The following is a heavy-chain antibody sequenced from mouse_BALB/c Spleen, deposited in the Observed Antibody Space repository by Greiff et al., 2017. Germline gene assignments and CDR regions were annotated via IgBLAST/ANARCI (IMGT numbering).Heavy chain of an antibody. Sequence: DVMLVESGGGLVQPGGSRKLSCAASGFTFSDYGMAWVRQAPGKGPEWIAFISNLAYSIYYIDTVTGRFTISRENAKNTLYLEMSSLRSEDTAIYYCARGGINWYFDVWGAGTTVTVSS. J-gene: IGHJ1*01. CDR1: GFTFSDYG. CDR2: ISNLAYSI. CDR3: ARGGINWYFDV. D-gene: IGHD2-4*01. V-gene: IGHV5-15*02.